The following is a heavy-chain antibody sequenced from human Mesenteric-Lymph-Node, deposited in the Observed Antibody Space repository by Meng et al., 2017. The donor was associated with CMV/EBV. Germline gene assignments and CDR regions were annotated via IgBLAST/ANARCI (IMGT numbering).Heavy chain of an antibody. J-gene: IGHJ4*02. CDR3: AGGFGGTDY. CDR1: GFTFSSYG. D-gene: IGHD3-10*01. V-gene: IGHV3-7*01. CDR2: IKPDGSEK. Sequence: GESLKISCAASGFTFSSYGMHWVRQAPGKGLEWVANIKPDGSEKYYLDSVRGRFTISRDNAKKSLNLQMNSLRDEDTAVYYCAGGFGGTDYWGQGILVTVSS.